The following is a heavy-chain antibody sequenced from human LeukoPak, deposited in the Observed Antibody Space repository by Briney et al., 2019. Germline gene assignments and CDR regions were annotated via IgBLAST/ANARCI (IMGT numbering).Heavy chain of an antibody. CDR2: ISSSSSYI. V-gene: IGHV3-21*01. CDR1: GFTFSSYS. D-gene: IGHD1-26*01. Sequence: GGSLRLSCAASGFTFSSYSMNWVRQAPGKGLEWVSSISSSSSYIYYADSVKGRFTISRDNAKNSLYLQMNSLRAEDTALYYCAKDRESYYVKTFDVWGQGTMVTLSS. CDR3: AKDRESYYVKTFDV. J-gene: IGHJ3*01.